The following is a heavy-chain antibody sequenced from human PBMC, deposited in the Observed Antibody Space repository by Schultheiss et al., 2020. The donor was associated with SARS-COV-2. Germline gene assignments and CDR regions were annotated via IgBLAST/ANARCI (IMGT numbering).Heavy chain of an antibody. D-gene: IGHD3-22*01. CDR2: ISYDGSNK. CDR3: AKDLGSNCYYYGIFDY. J-gene: IGHJ4*02. V-gene: IGHV3-30*18. Sequence: GEPLKISCAASGFTFSSYGMHWVRQAPGKGLEWVAVISYDGSNKYYADSVKGRFTISRDNSKNTLYLQMNSLRAEDTAVYYCAKDLGSNCYYYGIFDYWGQGTLVTVSS. CDR1: GFTFSSYG.